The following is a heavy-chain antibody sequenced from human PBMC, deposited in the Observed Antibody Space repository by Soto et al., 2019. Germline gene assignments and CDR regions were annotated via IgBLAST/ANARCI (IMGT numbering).Heavy chain of an antibody. CDR3: ARNGGDGPYDC. CDR2: ISVYNGNT. V-gene: IGHV1-18*04. CDR1: GYTFTSYG. Sequence: ASVKVSCKASGYTFTSYGISWVRQAPGQGLEWMGWISVYNGNTNYAQKLQGRVTMTTDTSTSTAYMELCRLRTDDPAVYYCARNGGDGPYDCWGQGTLVTVSS. J-gene: IGHJ4*02. D-gene: IGHD2-21*01.